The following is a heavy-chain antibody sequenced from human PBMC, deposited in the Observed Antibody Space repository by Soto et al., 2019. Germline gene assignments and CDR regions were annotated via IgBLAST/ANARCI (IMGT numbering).Heavy chain of an antibody. CDR3: AAHPGGGGY. CDR1: GFTVSNNY. CDR2: IYSGGYT. V-gene: IGHV3-53*01. D-gene: IGHD3-10*01. Sequence: EVQLVESGGGLIQPGGSLRLSCAVSGFTVSNNYMSWVRQAPGKGLEGVSVIYSGGYTAYGDSVKGRFTISRDNSKHTLFLQMKTREAPARALYFCAAHPGGGGYWGQGTLVTVSS. J-gene: IGHJ4*02.